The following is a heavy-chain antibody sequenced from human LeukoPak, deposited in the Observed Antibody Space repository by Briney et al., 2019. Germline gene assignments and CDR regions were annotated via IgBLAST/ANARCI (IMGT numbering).Heavy chain of an antibody. V-gene: IGHV3-11*04. CDR2: ISYTGYTI. CDR1: GFSISDFY. CDR3: ARSGYDLYYYYYYMDV. Sequence: GGSLRLSCATSGFSISDFYMSWIRQAPGKGLEWVSYISYTGYTIYYADSVKGRFTTSRDNAKNTLYLQMNSLRAEDTAVYYCARSGYDLYYYYYYMDVWGKGTTVTVSS. D-gene: IGHD5-12*01. J-gene: IGHJ6*03.